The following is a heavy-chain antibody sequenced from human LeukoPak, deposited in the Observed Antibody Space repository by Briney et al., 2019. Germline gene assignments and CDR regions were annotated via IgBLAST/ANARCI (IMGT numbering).Heavy chain of an antibody. CDR2: ISWNSGSI. D-gene: IGHD3-22*01. J-gene: IGHJ4*02. V-gene: IGHV3-9*01. CDR1: GFTFYDYA. CDR3: AKGDYYDSSVPDY. Sequence: PGGCLRLSCAASGFTFYDYAMHWVRQAPGKGVEWVSGISWNSGSIGYADSVKCRFTISRDNAKNSLYLQMNSLRAEDTALYYCAKGDYYDSSVPDYWGQGTLVTVSS.